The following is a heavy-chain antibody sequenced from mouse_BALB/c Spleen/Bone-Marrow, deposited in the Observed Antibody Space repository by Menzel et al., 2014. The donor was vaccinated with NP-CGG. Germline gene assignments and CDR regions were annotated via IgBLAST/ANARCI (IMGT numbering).Heavy chain of an antibody. CDR3: SRGVLAYFDY. CDR1: GYAFTNYN. J-gene: IGHJ2*01. Sequence: EVKLMESGPELVKPGASVKVSCKASGYAFTNYNMNWVKQSHGKSLVWIGYIDPYSGGTNYNQKFRGKATLTVDKSSSTAYMHLNSLTSEDSAVYYCSRGVLAYFDYWGQGTTLTVSS. D-gene: IGHD2-14*01. V-gene: IGHV1S135*01. CDR2: IDPYSGGT.